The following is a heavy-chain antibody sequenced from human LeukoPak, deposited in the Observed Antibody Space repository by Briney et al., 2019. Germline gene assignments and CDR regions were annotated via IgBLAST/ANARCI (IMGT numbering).Heavy chain of an antibody. D-gene: IGHD5-18*01. V-gene: IGHV4-59*01. J-gene: IGHJ4*02. CDR3: ARYVDTAMVFDY. CDR2: IYYSGST. CDR1: GGSISSYY. Sequence: SETLSLTCTVSGGSISSYYRSWIRQPPGKGLEWIGYIYYSGSTNYNPSLKSRVTISVDTSKNQFSLKLSSVTAADTAVYYCARYVDTAMVFDYWGQGTLVTVSS.